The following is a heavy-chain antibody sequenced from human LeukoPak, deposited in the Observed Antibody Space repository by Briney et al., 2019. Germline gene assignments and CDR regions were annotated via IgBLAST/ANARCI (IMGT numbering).Heavy chain of an antibody. Sequence: ASETLSLTCTVSGGSISSSSYYWGWIRQPPGKGLEWIGSIYYSGSTYYNPSLKSRVTISVDTSKNQFSLKLSSVTAADTAVYYCARDGGWGSGYIPGAFDIWGQGTMVTVSS. J-gene: IGHJ3*02. V-gene: IGHV4-39*07. D-gene: IGHD3-22*01. CDR2: IYYSGST. CDR1: GGSISSSSYY. CDR3: ARDGGWGSGYIPGAFDI.